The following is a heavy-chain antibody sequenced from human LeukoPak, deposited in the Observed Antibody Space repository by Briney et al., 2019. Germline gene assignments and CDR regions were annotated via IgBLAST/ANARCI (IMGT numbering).Heavy chain of an antibody. CDR3: ARGATTVTTRSAFDY. J-gene: IGHJ4*02. Sequence: PGGSLRLSCAASGXTFSSYGMHWVRQAPGKGLEWVAVIWYDGSNKYYAVSVKGRFTISRDNSKNTLYLQMNSLRAEDTAVYYCARGATTVTTRSAFDYWGQGTLVTVSS. CDR1: GXTFSSYG. V-gene: IGHV3-33*01. D-gene: IGHD4-17*01. CDR2: IWYDGSNK.